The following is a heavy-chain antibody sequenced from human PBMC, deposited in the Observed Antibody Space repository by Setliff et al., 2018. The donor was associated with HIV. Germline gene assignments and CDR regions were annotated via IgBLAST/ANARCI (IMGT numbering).Heavy chain of an antibody. CDR1: GYSFTTYW. Sequence: PGESLKISCKGSGYSFTTYWIGWVRQMPGKGLEWMGIIYPGDSDTRYSPSFQGQVTISADKSITTAYLQWSSLKASDTAIYYCARRGATVTTRYSDYWGQGTLVTVSS. J-gene: IGHJ4*02. CDR2: IYPGDSDT. CDR3: ARRGATVTTRYSDY. D-gene: IGHD4-17*01. V-gene: IGHV5-51*01.